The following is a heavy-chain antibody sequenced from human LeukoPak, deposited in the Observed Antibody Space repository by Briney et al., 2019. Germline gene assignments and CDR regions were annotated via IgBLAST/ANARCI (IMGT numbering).Heavy chain of an antibody. Sequence: PSETLSLTRTVSGGSISGYSWGWVRQPPGKGVEWSGYIYYSGSTNNNPSLKSRVTISVDTSKTQFSLKLNSVTAADTAVYYCARHYGNWYYFDYWGQGTLVTVSS. J-gene: IGHJ4*02. V-gene: IGHV4-59*08. CDR3: ARHYGNWYYFDY. CDR2: IYYSGST. CDR1: GGSISGYS. D-gene: IGHD1-1*01.